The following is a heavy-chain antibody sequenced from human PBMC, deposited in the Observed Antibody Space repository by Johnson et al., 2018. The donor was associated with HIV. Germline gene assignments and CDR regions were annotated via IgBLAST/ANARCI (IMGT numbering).Heavy chain of an antibody. J-gene: IGHJ3*02. Sequence: VQLVESGGGLVQPGGSLRLSCAASGFTVSSNYMTWVRQGPGKGLEWVSVINSGDTTYYADSVKGRFTISRDNSKNTLYLQMNSLRAEDTAVYYCASFPARSDAFDIWGQGTMVTVSS. CDR3: ASFPARSDAFDI. CDR2: INSGDTT. CDR1: GFTVSSNY. V-gene: IGHV3-66*01.